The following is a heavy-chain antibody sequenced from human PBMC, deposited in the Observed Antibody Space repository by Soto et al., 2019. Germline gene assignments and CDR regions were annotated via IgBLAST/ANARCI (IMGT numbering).Heavy chain of an antibody. V-gene: IGHV4-39*01. CDR3: ARRAYYDSSGNAFDI. Sequence: QLQLQESGPGLVKPSETLSLTCTVSGGSISSSSYYWGWIRQPPGKGLEWIGSIYYSGSTYYNPSLESRVTISVDTSKNQFSLKLSSVTAADTAVYYCARRAYYDSSGNAFDIWGQGTMVTVSS. D-gene: IGHD3-22*01. CDR1: GGSISSSSYY. J-gene: IGHJ3*02. CDR2: IYYSGST.